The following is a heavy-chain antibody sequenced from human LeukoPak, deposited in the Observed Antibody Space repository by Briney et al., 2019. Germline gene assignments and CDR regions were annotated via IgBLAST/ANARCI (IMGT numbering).Heavy chain of an antibody. CDR2: IWYDGSNK. Sequence: GGSLRLSCAASGFTFRDFSMHWVRRAPGKGLEWVAVIWYDGSNKYYPDSVKGRFTISRDNSKNTLYLQMNSLRVEDTAVYYCARDPAGKYSSSWFDYWGQGTLVTVSS. CDR3: ARDPAGKYSSSWFDY. D-gene: IGHD6-13*01. CDR1: GFTFRDFS. J-gene: IGHJ4*02. V-gene: IGHV3-33*08.